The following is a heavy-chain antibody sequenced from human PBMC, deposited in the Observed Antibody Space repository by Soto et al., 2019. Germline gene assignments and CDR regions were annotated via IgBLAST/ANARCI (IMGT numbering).Heavy chain of an antibody. Sequence: QLQLQESGPGLVKPSETLSLTCSVSGGSISSTYYWGWIRQPPGKGLEWIGSIYYSGTTYYNPSLKSRVIMSVDTSKNQLSLKLSSVTAAETAVYYCARHSRVGQYGSGTLYYGMDVWGQGTTVTVSS. CDR2: IYYSGTT. CDR3: ARHSRVGQYGSGTLYYGMDV. V-gene: IGHV4-39*01. CDR1: GGSISSTYY. J-gene: IGHJ6*02. D-gene: IGHD3-10*01.